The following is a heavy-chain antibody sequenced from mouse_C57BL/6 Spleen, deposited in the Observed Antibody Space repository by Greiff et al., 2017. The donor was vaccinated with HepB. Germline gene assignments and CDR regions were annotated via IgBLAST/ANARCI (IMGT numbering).Heavy chain of an antibody. J-gene: IGHJ1*03. CDR3: VRVDGSSSHGGYFDV. D-gene: IGHD1-1*01. CDR1: GFTFNTYA. Sequence: EVMLVESGGGLVQPKGSLKLSCAASGFTFNTYAMHWVRQAPGKGLEWVARIRSKSSNYATYYADSVKDRFTISRDDSQSMLYLQMNNLKTEDTAMYYCVRVDGSSSHGGYFDVWGTGTTVTVSS. V-gene: IGHV10-3*01. CDR2: IRSKSSNYAT.